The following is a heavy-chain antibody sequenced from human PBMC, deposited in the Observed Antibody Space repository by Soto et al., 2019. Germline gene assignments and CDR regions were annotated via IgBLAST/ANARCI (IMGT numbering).Heavy chain of an antibody. Sequence: EVQLLESGGGLVRPGGSLRLSCAASGFTFSSYAMSWVRQAPGKGLEWVSAICGSGGATYYTDSVKGRFTISRDNSKNTLHLQMNNLRDEDTAIYYCAKGSGGNCYSHFDYCGQGTLVTVSS. CDR2: ICGSGGAT. V-gene: IGHV3-23*01. CDR3: AKGSGGNCYSHFDY. J-gene: IGHJ4*02. CDR1: GFTFSSYA. D-gene: IGHD2-15*01.